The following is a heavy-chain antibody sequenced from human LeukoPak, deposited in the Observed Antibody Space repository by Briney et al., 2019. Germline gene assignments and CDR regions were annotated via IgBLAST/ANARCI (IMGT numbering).Heavy chain of an antibody. CDR2: INPSGGST. J-gene: IGHJ4*02. Sequence: ASVKVSCKASGYTFTSYYMHWVRQAPRQGLEWMGIINPSGGSTSYAQKFQGRVTMTRDTSTSTAYLALRSLTSDDTAVYYCARIKIVEEVVNPWSWGPKKKTLLTPSAYWGQGTLVTVSS. CDR1: GYTFTSYY. D-gene: IGHD2-21*01. V-gene: IGHV1-46*01. CDR3: ARIKIVEEVVNPWSWGPKKKTLLTPSAY.